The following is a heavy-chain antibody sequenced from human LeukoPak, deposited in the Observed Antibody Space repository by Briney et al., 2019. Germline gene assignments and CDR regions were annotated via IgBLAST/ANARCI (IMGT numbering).Heavy chain of an antibody. CDR1: GGSISSGSYY. CDR3: ARESGGYSYGSFDY. D-gene: IGHD5-18*01. CDR2: IYTSGST. V-gene: IGHV4-61*02. J-gene: IGHJ4*02. Sequence: KASETLSLTCTVSGGSISSGSYYWSWIRQPAGKGLEWIGRIYTSGSTNYNPSLKSRVTISVDPSKNQFYLKLSSVTAADTAVYYCARESGGYSYGSFDYWGQGTLVTVSS.